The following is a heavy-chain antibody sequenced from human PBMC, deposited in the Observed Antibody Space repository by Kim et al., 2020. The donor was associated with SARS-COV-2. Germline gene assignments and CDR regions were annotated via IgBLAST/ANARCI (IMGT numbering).Heavy chain of an antibody. CDR1: GFTVSHNY. V-gene: IGHV3-53*01. D-gene: IGHD3-3*02. CDR3: ARHPSTVDYFYGMDV. Sequence: GGSLRLSCAASGFTVSHNYMSWVRQAPGKGLDWVSFIYSGGNTYYADSVKGRFTISRDNSKNTLYLQMNSLRAEDTAVYYCARHPSTVDYFYGMDVWGQGTTVTVSS. CDR2: IYSGGNT. J-gene: IGHJ6*02.